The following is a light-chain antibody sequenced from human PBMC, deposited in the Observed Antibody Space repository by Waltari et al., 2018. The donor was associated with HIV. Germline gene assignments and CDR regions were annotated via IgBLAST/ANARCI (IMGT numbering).Light chain of an antibody. J-gene: IGLJ1*01. CDR1: TPNIGSVYA. CDR2: GNS. CDR3: QSYDSSLSGFI. V-gene: IGLV1-40*01. Sequence: QSVLTQPPSVSGAPGQRVTISCTGSTPNIGSVYAVHWYQQVPGTVPKLLIYGNSNRPSGVPDRISGSKSGSSASLAISGLQADDEADYYCQSYDSSLSGFIFGTGTRVTVL.